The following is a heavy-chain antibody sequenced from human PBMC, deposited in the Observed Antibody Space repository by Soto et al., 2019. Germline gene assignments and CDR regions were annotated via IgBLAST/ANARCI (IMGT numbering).Heavy chain of an antibody. Sequence: QVQLQESGPGLVKPSQTLSLTCTVSGGSISSGANYWSWIRQHPGKGLEWIGYIYYSGSTYYNPSLKGRVTISVDTSKNQFSLRLSSVTAADTAVYYCARMPYCSSTSCYYYYGMDVWGQGTTVTVSS. CDR1: GGSISSGANY. D-gene: IGHD2-2*01. J-gene: IGHJ6*02. CDR3: ARMPYCSSTSCYYYYGMDV. CDR2: IYYSGST. V-gene: IGHV4-31*03.